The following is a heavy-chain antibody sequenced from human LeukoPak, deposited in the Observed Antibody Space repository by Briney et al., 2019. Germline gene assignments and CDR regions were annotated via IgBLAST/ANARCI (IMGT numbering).Heavy chain of an antibody. Sequence: PGRSLRLSCAASGFTFSNYNMHWVRQAPGKGLEWVAVISHDGSNKPYADSVKGRFTISRDNSKNTLYLQMNSLRAEDTAVYYCARSDSSRWHVFDYWGQGTLVTVSS. J-gene: IGHJ4*02. V-gene: IGHV3-30*19. CDR1: GFTFSNYN. D-gene: IGHD6-13*01. CDR2: ISHDGSNK. CDR3: ARSDSSRWHVFDY.